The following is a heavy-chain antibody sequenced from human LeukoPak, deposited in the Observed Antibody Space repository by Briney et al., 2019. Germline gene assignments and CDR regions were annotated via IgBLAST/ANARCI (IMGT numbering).Heavy chain of an antibody. CDR1: GDSVSSNSAA. Sequence: SQTLSLTCAISGDSVSSNSAAWNWIRQSPSRGLEWLGRTYYRSKWYNDYAVSVKSRITINPDTSKNQFSLQLNSVTPEDTAVYYCAGPVGRYSSGLYYYYFDYWGQGTLVTVSS. J-gene: IGHJ4*02. D-gene: IGHD3-22*01. CDR2: TYYRSKWYN. V-gene: IGHV6-1*01. CDR3: AGPVGRYSSGLYYYYFDY.